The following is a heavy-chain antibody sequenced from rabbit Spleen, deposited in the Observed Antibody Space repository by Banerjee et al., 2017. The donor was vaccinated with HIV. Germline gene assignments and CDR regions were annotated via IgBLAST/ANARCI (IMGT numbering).Heavy chain of an antibody. CDR2: IDAGSSGST. CDR3: ARGPWIVNYGAVYFTL. D-gene: IGHD2-1*01. V-gene: IGHV1S40*01. Sequence: QSLEESGGDLVKPGASLTLTCTASGFSFTSNYYMCWVRQAPGKGLEWIACIDAGSSGSTYYASWAKGRFTISKTSSTTVTLQMTSLTAADTATYFCARGPWIVNYGAVYFTLWGPGTLVTVS. J-gene: IGHJ4*01. CDR1: GFSFTSNYY.